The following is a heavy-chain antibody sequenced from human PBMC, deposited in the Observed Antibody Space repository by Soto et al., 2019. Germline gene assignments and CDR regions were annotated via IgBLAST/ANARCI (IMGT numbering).Heavy chain of an antibody. V-gene: IGHV4-39*01. CDR2: IYYSGST. Sequence: QLQLQESGPGLVKPSETLSLTCTVSGGSISSSSYDWGWIRQPPGKGLEWIGSIYYSGSTYYNPSLKSRVTISVDTSKNQFSLKLSSVTAADTAVYYCARSSGRDAFDIWGQGTMVTVSS. D-gene: IGHD1-26*01. J-gene: IGHJ3*02. CDR3: ARSSGRDAFDI. CDR1: GGSISSSSYD.